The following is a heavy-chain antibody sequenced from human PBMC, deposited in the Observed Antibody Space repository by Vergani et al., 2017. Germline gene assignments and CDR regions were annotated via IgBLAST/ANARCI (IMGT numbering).Heavy chain of an antibody. Sequence: QVQLVQSGAEVKKPGASVKVSCKASGYTFTGYYMHWVRQAPGQGLEWMGWINPNSGGTNYAQKFQGRVTMTRETSISTAYMGLSRLRSDDTAVYYCATMIGYCSGGSCWDWFDPWGQGTLVTVSS. CDR3: ATMIGYCSGGSCWDWFDP. CDR2: INPNSGGT. CDR1: GYTFTGYY. J-gene: IGHJ5*02. V-gene: IGHV1-2*02. D-gene: IGHD2-15*01.